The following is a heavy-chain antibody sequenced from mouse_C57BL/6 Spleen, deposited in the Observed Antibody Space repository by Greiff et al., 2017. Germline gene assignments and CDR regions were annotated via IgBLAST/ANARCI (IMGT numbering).Heavy chain of an antibody. J-gene: IGHJ1*03. CDR1: GYTFTSYW. CDR3: ASYTVVEGYFDV. Sequence: QVQLQQPGTELVKPGASVKLSCKASGYTFTSYWMHWVKQRPGQGLEWIGNIIPSNGGTNDNGKFKSKATLTVDKSSSTAYMQLSSLTSEDSAVYYCASYTVVEGYFDVWGTGTTVTVSS. CDR2: IIPSNGGT. D-gene: IGHD1-1*01. V-gene: IGHV1-53*01.